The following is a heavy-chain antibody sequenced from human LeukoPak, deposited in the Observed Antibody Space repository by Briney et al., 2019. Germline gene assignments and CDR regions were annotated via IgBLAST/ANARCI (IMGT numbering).Heavy chain of an antibody. CDR1: GGTFSSYA. V-gene: IGHV1-69*04. Sequence: ASVKVSCKASGGTFSSYAISWVRQAPGQGLEWMGRIIPILGIANYAQKFQGRVTITTDKSTSTAYMELSSLRSEDTAVYYCAKSRKESPFDYWGQGTLVTVSS. J-gene: IGHJ4*02. D-gene: IGHD2/OR15-2a*01. CDR3: AKSRKESPFDY. CDR2: IIPILGIA.